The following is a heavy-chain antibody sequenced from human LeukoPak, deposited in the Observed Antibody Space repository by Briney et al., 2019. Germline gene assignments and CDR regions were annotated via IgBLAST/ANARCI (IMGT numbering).Heavy chain of an antibody. V-gene: IGHV3-30*04. CDR3: ARDGSNSRYFDY. J-gene: IGHJ4*02. CDR1: GFIFSNFA. CDR2: ISYDGSNK. D-gene: IGHD6-13*01. Sequence: GGSLRLSCAASGFIFSNFAMHWVRQAPGKGLEWVAVISYDGSNKYYADSVKGRFTISRDNAKNTLYLQMNSLRAGDTAVYYCARDGSNSRYFDYWGQGTLVTVSS.